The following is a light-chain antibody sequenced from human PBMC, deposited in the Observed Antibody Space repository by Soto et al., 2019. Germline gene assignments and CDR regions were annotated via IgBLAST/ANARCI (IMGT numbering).Light chain of an antibody. J-gene: IGKJ2*01. CDR2: GAS. Sequence: EIVMTQSPGTLSLSPGERATISCRASQVIGSRYLAWYHQKSGQAPRLLIYGASSRATGIPDRFSGSGSGTEFTLTISRLEPDDFGVYYCQQFGSSIPHTFGQGTKLEIK. CDR3: QQFGSSIPHT. V-gene: IGKV3-20*01. CDR1: QVIGSRY.